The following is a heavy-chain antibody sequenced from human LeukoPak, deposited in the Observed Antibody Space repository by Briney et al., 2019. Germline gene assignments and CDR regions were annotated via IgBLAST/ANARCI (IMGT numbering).Heavy chain of an antibody. Sequence: SETLSLTCAVYGGSFSGYYWSWIRQPPGKGLEWIGEINHSGSTNYNPSLKSRVTISVDRSKNQFSLKLSSVTAADTAVYYCARVGRYSGSYGAFDIWGQGTMVTVSS. CDR3: ARVGRYSGSYGAFDI. D-gene: IGHD1-26*01. V-gene: IGHV4-34*01. CDR2: INHSGST. J-gene: IGHJ3*02. CDR1: GGSFSGYY.